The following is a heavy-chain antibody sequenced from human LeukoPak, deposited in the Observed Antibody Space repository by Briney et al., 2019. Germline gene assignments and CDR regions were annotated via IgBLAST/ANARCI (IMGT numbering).Heavy chain of an antibody. J-gene: IGHJ4*02. CDR3: ARVEYYGSGSLDY. CDR2: IYYSGST. CDR1: GGSISSGGYY. V-gene: IGHV4-31*03. D-gene: IGHD3-10*01. Sequence: SQTLSLTCTVSGGSISSGGYYWSWIRQHPGKGLEWIGYIYYSGSTYYNPSLKSRVTISVDTSKNQFSLKLSSVTAAGMAVYYCARVEYYGSGSLDYWGQGTLVTVSS.